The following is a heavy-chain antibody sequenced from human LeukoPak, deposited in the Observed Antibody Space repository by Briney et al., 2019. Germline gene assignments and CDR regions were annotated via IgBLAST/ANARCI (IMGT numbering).Heavy chain of an antibody. J-gene: IGHJ6*02. V-gene: IGHV4-34*01. D-gene: IGHD3-22*01. Sequence: SETLSLTCDVFGGSFTDYFWTWIRQSPGKGLEWIGEINDYTGNTNYNPSLNSRVSISLEKSKNQFSLELRSVTAADTAVYYCSRGRIAKIVVVHSFHYGMDVWGQGATVTVSS. CDR2: INDYTGNT. CDR3: SRGRIAKIVVVHSFHYGMDV. CDR1: GGSFTDYF.